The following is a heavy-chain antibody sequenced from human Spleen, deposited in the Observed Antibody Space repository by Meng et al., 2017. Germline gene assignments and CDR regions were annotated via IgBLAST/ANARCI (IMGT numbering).Heavy chain of an antibody. V-gene: IGHV1-69*08. CDR1: GGSFNTDT. CDR3: ARGTPGRSYSDY. J-gene: IGHJ4*02. Sequence: VHLVQSGAEVRRPGSRVKVSCKASGGSFNTDTITWVRQAPGQGLEWMGKIIPLLDKADYAQMFQDRVTIIADKSTRTVHMELSSLKAEDTAVYYCARGTPGRSYSDYWGQGTLVTVSS. CDR2: IIPLLDKA. D-gene: IGHD3-10*01.